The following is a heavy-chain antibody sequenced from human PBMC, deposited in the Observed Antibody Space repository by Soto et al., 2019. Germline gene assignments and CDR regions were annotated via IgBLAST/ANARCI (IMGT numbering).Heavy chain of an antibody. D-gene: IGHD6-13*01. CDR3: AGDRRREAGLPLDD. CDR2: ISTDNGNT. V-gene: IGHV1-3*04. Sequence: QVQLVQSGAEVKKPGASVKVSCKASGYPFTTYAIHWVRQAPGQRLEWMGWISTDNGNTKYSQKFQGRLTITRDTXPTTAYMELSSLRSEDTAVYYCAGDRRREAGLPLDDWGQGTLVTVSS. CDR1: GYPFTTYA. J-gene: IGHJ4*02.